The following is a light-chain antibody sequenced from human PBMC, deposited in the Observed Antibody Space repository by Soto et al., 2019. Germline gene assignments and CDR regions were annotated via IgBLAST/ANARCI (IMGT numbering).Light chain of an antibody. CDR2: RAS. CDR1: QIINTW. Sequence: DIQMTQSPSSLSASVGDRVTITCRASQIINTWLAWYQQKPGKAPKLLIYRASNLLSGVPSRFSGSGSGTEFTLTISSLQPDDFSIYYCQQYATYSGTFGPGTKVDL. CDR3: QQYATYSGT. J-gene: IGKJ3*01. V-gene: IGKV1-5*03.